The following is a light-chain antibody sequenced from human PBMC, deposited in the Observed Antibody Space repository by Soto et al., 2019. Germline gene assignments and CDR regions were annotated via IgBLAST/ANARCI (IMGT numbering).Light chain of an antibody. CDR2: DAS. CDR1: QSVSSF. J-gene: IGKJ1*01. V-gene: IGKV3-11*01. Sequence: EIVLTQSPATLSLSPGASATLSCRASQSVSSFLAWYQQKAGQAPRLLISDASNRATGIPARFSGSGSGTDFTLTIRSLEPEDFAVYYCLQRSIWPWTFGQGTKVEIK. CDR3: LQRSIWPWT.